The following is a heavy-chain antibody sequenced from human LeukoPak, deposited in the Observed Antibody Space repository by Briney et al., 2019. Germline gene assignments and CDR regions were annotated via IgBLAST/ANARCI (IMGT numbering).Heavy chain of an antibody. J-gene: IGHJ3*02. D-gene: IGHD1-26*01. V-gene: IGHV4-38-2*01. Sequence: PSETLSLTCAVSGYSISSGYFWGWIRQPPGKGLEWIGSIYHSGSTYYNPSLKSRVTISVDTSKNQVSLKLSSVTAAVTAFYYCARPRGIVGATEKRAFDIWGQGTMVTVSS. CDR3: ARPRGIVGATEKRAFDI. CDR1: GYSISSGYF. CDR2: IYHSGST.